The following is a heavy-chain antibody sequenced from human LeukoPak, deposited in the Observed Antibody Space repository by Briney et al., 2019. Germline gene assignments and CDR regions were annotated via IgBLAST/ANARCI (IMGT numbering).Heavy chain of an antibody. CDR3: ARGGENIVVVVAEFDP. J-gene: IGHJ5*02. V-gene: IGHV1-8*01. D-gene: IGHD2-15*01. CDR1: GYTFTSYD. CDR2: MNPNSGNT. Sequence: ASVKVSCKASGYTFTSYDINWVRQATGQGLEWMGWMNPNSGNTGYAQKFQGRVTMTRNTSISTAYMELSSLRSEDTAVYYCARGGENIVVVVAEFDPWGQGTLVTVSS.